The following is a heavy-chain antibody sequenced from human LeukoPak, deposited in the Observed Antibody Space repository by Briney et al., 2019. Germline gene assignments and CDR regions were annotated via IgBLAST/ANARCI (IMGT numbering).Heavy chain of an antibody. J-gene: IGHJ5*02. CDR2: IYYSGST. Sequence: PSETLSLTCTVSGGSISSSSYYWGWIRQPPGKGLEWIGSIYYSGSTYYNPSLKSRVTISVDTSKNQFSLKLSSVTAADTAVYYCARVKGIVVVPAARGYWFDPWGQGTLVTVSS. CDR3: ARVKGIVVVPAARGYWFDP. V-gene: IGHV4-39*07. CDR1: GGSISSSSYY. D-gene: IGHD2-2*01.